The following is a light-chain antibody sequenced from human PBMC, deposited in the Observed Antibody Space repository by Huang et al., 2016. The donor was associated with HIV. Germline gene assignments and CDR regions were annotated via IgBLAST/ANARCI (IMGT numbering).Light chain of an antibody. J-gene: IGKJ1*01. CDR2: SAS. CDR1: QSVHNNY. Sequence: EIVLTQSPGSLSLSPGEGATLSCRASQSVHNNYLAWYQQKPGQAPRLLIFSASNRATGIPDRFGGSGAGTDFTLTIRSLEPEDFAMYYCQQYGSSPWTFGQGTKVEVK. CDR3: QQYGSSPWT. V-gene: IGKV3-20*01.